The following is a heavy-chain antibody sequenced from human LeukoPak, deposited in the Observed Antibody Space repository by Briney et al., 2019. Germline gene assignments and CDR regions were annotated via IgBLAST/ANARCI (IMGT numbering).Heavy chain of an antibody. CDR3: ASSMIVVVTAYYFDY. Sequence: SVKVSCKASGGTFSSYAISWVRQAPGQGLEWMGGIIPTFGTTNYAQKFQGRVTITADESTSTAYMELSSLRSEDTAVYYCASSMIVVVTAYYFDYWGQGTLVTVSS. CDR1: GGTFSSYA. D-gene: IGHD3-22*01. CDR2: IIPTFGTT. V-gene: IGHV1-69*13. J-gene: IGHJ4*02.